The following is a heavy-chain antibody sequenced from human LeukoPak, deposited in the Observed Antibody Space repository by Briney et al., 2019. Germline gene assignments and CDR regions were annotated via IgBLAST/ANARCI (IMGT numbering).Heavy chain of an antibody. D-gene: IGHD5-18*01. Sequence: GGSLRLSCAASGFTFSDYYMSWIRQAPGKGLEWVSYISSSGSTIYYADSVKGRFTISRDNAKNSLYLQMNSLRAEDTAVYYCAREGIVDTAMAIERFDPWGQGTLVTVSS. CDR2: ISSSGSTI. CDR3: AREGIVDTAMAIERFDP. V-gene: IGHV3-11*04. J-gene: IGHJ5*02. CDR1: GFTFSDYY.